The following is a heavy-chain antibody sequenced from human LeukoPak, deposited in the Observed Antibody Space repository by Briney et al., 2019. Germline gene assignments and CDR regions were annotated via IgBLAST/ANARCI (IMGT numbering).Heavy chain of an antibody. CDR2: ISSSSSTI. V-gene: IGHV3-48*04. J-gene: IGHJ3*02. CDR1: GSTFSSYS. D-gene: IGHD6-19*01. Sequence: GGSLRLSCAASGSTFSSYSMNWVRQAPGKGLEWVSYISSSSSTIYYADSVKGRFTISRDNAKNSLYLQMNSLRAEDTAVYYCARGYSSGWSHDAFDIWGQGTMVTVSS. CDR3: ARGYSSGWSHDAFDI.